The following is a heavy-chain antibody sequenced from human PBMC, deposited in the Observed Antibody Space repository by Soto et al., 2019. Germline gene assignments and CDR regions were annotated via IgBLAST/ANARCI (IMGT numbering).Heavy chain of an antibody. Sequence: DVQLEESGGGLVKPGGSLRLSCVASEFTFSVYSMNWVRQAPGKGLEWVSSISSGSSYIYYADSVKGRFTISRDNDKSSVFLHMNSLSVDDTAVYYCTRDRVELRGGYYHYYGMDVWGQGTTVTVSS. CDR1: EFTFSVYS. CDR2: ISSGSSYI. CDR3: TRDRVELRGGYYHYYGMDV. V-gene: IGHV3-21*02. D-gene: IGHD1-26*01. J-gene: IGHJ6*02.